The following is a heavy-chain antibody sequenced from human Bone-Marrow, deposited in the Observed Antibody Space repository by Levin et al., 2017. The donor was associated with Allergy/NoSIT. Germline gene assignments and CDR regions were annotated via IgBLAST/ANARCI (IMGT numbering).Heavy chain of an antibody. V-gene: IGHV3-30*04. CDR3: ARDTSPYGNTYFYGLDV. D-gene: IGHD4-17*01. CDR2: ISYDETSE. Sequence: GESLKISCSDSGFTFSSYAMHWVRQAPGKGLEWVALISYDETSEFYADSVRGRFTISRDNSKNTLYLQMNSLRPEDTAVYHCARDTSPYGNTYFYGLDVWGQGTAVTVSS. CDR1: GFTFSSYA. J-gene: IGHJ6*02.